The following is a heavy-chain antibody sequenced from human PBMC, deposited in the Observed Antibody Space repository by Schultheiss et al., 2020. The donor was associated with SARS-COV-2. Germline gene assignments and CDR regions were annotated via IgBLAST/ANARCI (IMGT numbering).Heavy chain of an antibody. CDR1: GGSISSSSYY. CDR2: IYHSGST. Sequence: SETLSLTCTVSGGSISSSSYYWGWIRQPPGKGLEWIGSIYHSGSTYYNPSLKSRVTISVDTSKNQFSLKLSSVTAADTAVYYCARVYSSGWWGFDYWGQGTLVTVSS. D-gene: IGHD6-19*01. V-gene: IGHV4-39*07. CDR3: ARVYSSGWWGFDY. J-gene: IGHJ4*02.